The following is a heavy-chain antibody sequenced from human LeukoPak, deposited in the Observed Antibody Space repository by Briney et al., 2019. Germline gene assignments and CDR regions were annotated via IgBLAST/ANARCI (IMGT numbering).Heavy chain of an antibody. CDR2: IWYDGSNK. CDR1: GFTFSSYG. CDR3: ARGDPLDPFDP. Sequence: GGSLRLSCAASGFTFSSYGMHWVRQAPGKGLEWVAVIWYDGSNKYYADSVKGRFTISRDNSKNTLYLQMNSLRAEDTAAYYCARGDPLDPFDPWGQGTLVTVSS. V-gene: IGHV3-33*01. J-gene: IGHJ5*02.